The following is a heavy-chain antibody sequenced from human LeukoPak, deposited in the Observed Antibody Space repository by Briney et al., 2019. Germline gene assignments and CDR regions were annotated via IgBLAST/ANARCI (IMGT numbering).Heavy chain of an antibody. V-gene: IGHV3-30-3*01. Sequence: QPGRSLRLSCAASGFTFSSYAMHWVRQAPGKGLEWVAVISYDGSNKYYADSVKGRFTISRDNSKNTLYLQMNSLRAEDTAVYYCAKDGLYDSSGYYYPLGYWGQGTLVTVSS. CDR1: GFTFSSYA. J-gene: IGHJ4*02. CDR3: AKDGLYDSSGYYYPLGY. D-gene: IGHD3-22*01. CDR2: ISYDGSNK.